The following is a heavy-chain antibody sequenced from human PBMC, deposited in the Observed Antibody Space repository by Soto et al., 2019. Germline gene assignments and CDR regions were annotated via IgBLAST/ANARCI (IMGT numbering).Heavy chain of an antibody. V-gene: IGHV3-7*03. CDR1: GFSFSLYW. J-gene: IGHJ6*02. CDR3: VRDNERPGDTGYYYSGMDV. D-gene: IGHD1-1*01. Sequence: GGSLRLSCAASGFSFSLYWMTWVRQAPGKGLEWVANIKKDGSEKYYLDSVKGRFTISRDNAKNSVYLQMNSLRVEDTAIYYCVRDNERPGDTGYYYSGMDVWGQGTTVTVSS. CDR2: IKKDGSEK.